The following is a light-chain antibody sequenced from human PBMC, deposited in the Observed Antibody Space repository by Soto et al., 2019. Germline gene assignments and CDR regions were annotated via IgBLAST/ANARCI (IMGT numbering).Light chain of an antibody. CDR2: KAS. V-gene: IGKV1-5*03. J-gene: IGKJ1*01. Sequence: DIQMTQSPSTLSGSVGDRVTITCRASQSISSWLAWYQQPPGKAHKLLIYKASTLKSGVPSRFSGSGSRTEFTLTISSLQPDDFATYYCQQYKTFGQGTKVDI. CDR3: QQYKT. CDR1: QSISSW.